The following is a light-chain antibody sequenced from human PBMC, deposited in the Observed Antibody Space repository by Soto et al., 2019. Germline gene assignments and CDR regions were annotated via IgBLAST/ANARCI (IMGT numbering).Light chain of an antibody. CDR1: QSVLYSSNNKNY. J-gene: IGKJ1*01. CDR2: WAS. Sequence: DIVMTQSPDSLAVSLGERATINCKSSQSVLYSSNNKNYFAWYQQKPGQPPKLLIYWASTRESGVPDRFSGSGSGTDFTLTISSLQAEDVAVYYCQQYYTTPVTFGQGTKVEIK. CDR3: QQYYTTPVT. V-gene: IGKV4-1*01.